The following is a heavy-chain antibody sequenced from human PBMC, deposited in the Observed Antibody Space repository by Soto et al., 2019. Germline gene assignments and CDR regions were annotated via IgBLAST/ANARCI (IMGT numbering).Heavy chain of an antibody. Sequence: GGSLRLSCAASGFTVSSNYMSWVRQAPGKGLEWVSVIYSGGSTYYADSVKGRFTISRDNSKNTLYRQMNSLRAEDTAVYYCARTLGIPDAFDIWGQGTMVTVSS. D-gene: IGHD7-27*01. J-gene: IGHJ3*02. V-gene: IGHV3-53*01. CDR3: ARTLGIPDAFDI. CDR1: GFTVSSNY. CDR2: IYSGGST.